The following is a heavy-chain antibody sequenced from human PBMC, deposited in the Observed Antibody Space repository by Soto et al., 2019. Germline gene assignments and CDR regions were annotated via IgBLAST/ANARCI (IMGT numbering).Heavy chain of an antibody. J-gene: IGHJ3*02. CDR3: EREDDSSGWYFDAFDI. Sequence: PEGSLRLSCAASGFSFSSYSMNWVRQAPGKGLEWVSYISSSSSTIYYADSVKGRFTISRDNAKNSLYLQMNSLRAEDPAVYYCEREDDSSGWYFDAFDIWGQGTMVTVSS. D-gene: IGHD6-19*01. CDR2: ISSSSSTI. CDR1: GFSFSSYS. V-gene: IGHV3-48*01.